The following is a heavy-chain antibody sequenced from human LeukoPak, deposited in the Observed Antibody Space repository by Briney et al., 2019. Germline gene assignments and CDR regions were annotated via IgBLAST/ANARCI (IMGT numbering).Heavy chain of an antibody. D-gene: IGHD2-2*01. CDR1: GFTFSSYA. Sequence: GGSLTLSCAASGFTFSSYAMSWVRQAPGKGLEWVSTISGSGSSTYYADPVKGRFTISRDNSKDTLYLQMGSLRAEDTAVYYCVKDQYLTWGQGTLVTVSS. J-gene: IGHJ5*02. CDR2: ISGSGSST. CDR3: VKDQYLT. V-gene: IGHV3-23*01.